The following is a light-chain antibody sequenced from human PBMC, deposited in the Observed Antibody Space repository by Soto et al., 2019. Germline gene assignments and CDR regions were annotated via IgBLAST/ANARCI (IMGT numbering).Light chain of an antibody. J-gene: IGKJ3*01. CDR3: QKHDGVPQ. Sequence: DIQVTQSPSSLSASVGDRVSITYQASQDITNHLNWYQHKPGKAPKLLICDSSDLETGVPSRFSGRGSGTYFTLTISSLQPEDIATYYCQKHDGVPQFGPGT. CDR2: DSS. V-gene: IGKV1-33*01. CDR1: QDITNH.